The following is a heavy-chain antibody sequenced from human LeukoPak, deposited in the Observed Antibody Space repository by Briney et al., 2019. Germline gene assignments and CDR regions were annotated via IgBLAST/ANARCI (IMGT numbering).Heavy chain of an antibody. CDR2: IYYSGST. D-gene: IGHD1-7*01. CDR1: GGSISTSSYY. J-gene: IGHJ4*02. CDR3: ARGWRNWNYVNYFDY. Sequence: SETLSLTCTVSGGSISTSSYYWGWIRQPPGKGLECIGNIYYSGSTYYNPSLKSRVTISVDTSKNQFSLKLSSVTAADTAVYYCARGWRNWNYVNYFDYWGQGTLVTVSS. V-gene: IGHV4-39*07.